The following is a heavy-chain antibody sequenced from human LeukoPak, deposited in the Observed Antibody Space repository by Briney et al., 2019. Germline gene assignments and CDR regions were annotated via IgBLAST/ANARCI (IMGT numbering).Heavy chain of an antibody. D-gene: IGHD3-10*01. Sequence: PSETLSLTCTVAGGSISSSSFYWGWIRQPPGKGLEWIASLHYSGNTYYNPSLRSRVTTSVDTSKNQISLKLNSVIAADTAVYFCARGYGSGNNWFDPWGQGTLVTVSS. V-gene: IGHV4-39*01. CDR2: LHYSGNT. J-gene: IGHJ5*02. CDR1: GGSISSSSFY. CDR3: ARGYGSGNNWFDP.